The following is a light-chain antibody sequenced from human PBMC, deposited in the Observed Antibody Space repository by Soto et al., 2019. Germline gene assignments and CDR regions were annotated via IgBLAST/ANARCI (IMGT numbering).Light chain of an antibody. CDR3: QKYNSAPRT. CDR2: AAS. CDR1: QGISNY. Sequence: DIQMTQSPSSLSASVGDRVTITCRASQGISNYLAWYQQKPGKVPKLLIYAASTLQSGDPSRFGGSRSGTDFTLTISSLQPEDVATYFCQKYNSAPRTFGQGTKVEIK. J-gene: IGKJ1*01. V-gene: IGKV1-27*01.